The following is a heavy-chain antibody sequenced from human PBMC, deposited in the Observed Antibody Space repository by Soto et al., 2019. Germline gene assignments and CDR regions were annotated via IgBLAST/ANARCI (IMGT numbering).Heavy chain of an antibody. V-gene: IGHV4-4*07. CDR3: ARERREEISSCYDIDY. CDR1: GDSISNYY. CDR2: IYSNGIP. Sequence: SETLSLTCSVSGDSISNYYWSWIRQPAGKGLEWIGRIYSNGIPDYNPSLKSRVTISIDTSRNQFSLRVTSVTAADTAVYYCARERREEISSCYDIDYWGQGDLVAVSS. J-gene: IGHJ4*02. D-gene: IGHD5-12*01.